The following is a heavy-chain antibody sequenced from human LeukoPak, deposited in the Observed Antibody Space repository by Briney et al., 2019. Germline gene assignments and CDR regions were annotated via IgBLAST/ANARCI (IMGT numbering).Heavy chain of an antibody. V-gene: IGHV3-53*01. D-gene: IGHD1-26*01. CDR3: ARAKDPSGPNAFDF. CDR1: GFTVSSNY. CDR2: IYSGGST. J-gene: IGHJ3*01. Sequence: GGSLRLSCAASGFTVSSNYMSWVRQAPGKGLEWVSVIYSGGSTYYADSVKGRFTISRDSAKNSLYLQMNSLRAEDTALYYCARAKDPSGPNAFDFWGQGTMVTVSS.